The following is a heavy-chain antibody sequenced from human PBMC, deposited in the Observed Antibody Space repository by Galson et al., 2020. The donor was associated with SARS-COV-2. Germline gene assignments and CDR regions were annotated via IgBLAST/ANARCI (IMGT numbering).Heavy chain of an antibody. D-gene: IGHD3-16*01. CDR1: GFTFSDYG. CDR3: ARDLRVMVAKGTFDL. CDR2: IGTSSHT. V-gene: IGHV3-21*01. J-gene: IGHJ4*02. Sequence: GESLKISCAASGFTFSDYGMNWVRQVPGKGPEWVSFIGTSSHTYYADSVRGRFTISRDNAENSLYLQMNSLRAEDTAVYYCARDLRVMVAKGTFDLWGQGTLVTVSS.